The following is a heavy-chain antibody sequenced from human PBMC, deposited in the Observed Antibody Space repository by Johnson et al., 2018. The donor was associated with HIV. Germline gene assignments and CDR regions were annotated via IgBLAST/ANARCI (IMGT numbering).Heavy chain of an antibody. D-gene: IGHD3-22*01. CDR3: ARGVTYYYDSTGYPHAFDI. V-gene: IGHV3-30*02. CDR2: IRYDGSNK. J-gene: IGHJ3*02. Sequence: QVQLMESGGGVVQPGGSLRLSCAASGFTFSSYGMHWVRQAPGKGLEWVAFIRYDGSNKYYADSVKGRFTISRDNSKNTLYLQMNSLRAEDTALYYCARGVTYYYDSTGYPHAFDIWGQGTMVTVSS. CDR1: GFTFSSYG.